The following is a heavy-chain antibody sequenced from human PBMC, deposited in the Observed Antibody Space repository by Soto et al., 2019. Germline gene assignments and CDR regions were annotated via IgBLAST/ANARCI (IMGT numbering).Heavy chain of an antibody. CDR3: ARLKGEEQLVLYYYYGMDV. Sequence: LGESLKISCKGSGYSFTSYWIGWVRQMPGKGLEWMGIIYPGDSDTRYSPSFQGQVTISADKSISTAYLQWSSLKASDTAMYYCARLKGEEQLVLYYYYGMDVWGQGTTVTVSS. CDR1: GYSFTSYW. D-gene: IGHD6-13*01. CDR2: IYPGDSDT. J-gene: IGHJ6*02. V-gene: IGHV5-51*01.